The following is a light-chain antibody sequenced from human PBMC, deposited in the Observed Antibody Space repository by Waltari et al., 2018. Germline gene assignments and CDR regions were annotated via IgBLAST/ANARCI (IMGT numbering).Light chain of an antibody. V-gene: IGKV3-15*01. CDR1: QSVSSN. J-gene: IGKJ1*01. Sequence: EIVITQSPATLSVSPGERATLPCRASQSVSSNLAWYQQKPGQAPRLLIHGASTRATGIPARFSGSGSGTEFTLTISSLQSEDLAVYYCLQYNNWWTFGQGTKVEIK. CDR2: GAS. CDR3: LQYNNWWT.